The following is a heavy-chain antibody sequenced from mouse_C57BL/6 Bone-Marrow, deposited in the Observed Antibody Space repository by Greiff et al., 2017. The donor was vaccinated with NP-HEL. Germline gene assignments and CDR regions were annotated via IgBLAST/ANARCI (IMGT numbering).Heavy chain of an antibody. J-gene: IGHJ2*01. CDR1: GYTFTDYN. Sequence: VQLQQSGPELVKPGASVKIPCKASGYTFTDYNMDWVKQSHGKSLEWIGDINPNNGGTIYNQKFKGKATLTVDKSSSTAYMELRSLTSEDTAVYYCARNILSEDGYSPYDFDYWGQGTTLTVSS. CDR2: INPNNGGT. D-gene: IGHD2-3*01. CDR3: ARNILSEDGYSPYDFDY. V-gene: IGHV1-18*01.